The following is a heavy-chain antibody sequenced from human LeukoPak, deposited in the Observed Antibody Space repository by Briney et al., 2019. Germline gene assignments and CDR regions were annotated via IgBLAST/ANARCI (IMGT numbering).Heavy chain of an antibody. J-gene: IGHJ4*02. Sequence: GGSLRLSCAASGFTFTNAWLTWVRQAPGKGLEWVGRIKSKIHGGTIDYAAPVKGRFTISRDDSRNTLFLQMDSLKTEDTAFYYCTTSISPGIDFWGQGTLVTVSS. CDR2: IKSKIHGGTI. D-gene: IGHD1-14*01. V-gene: IGHV3-15*01. CDR1: GFTFTNAW. CDR3: TTSISPGIDF.